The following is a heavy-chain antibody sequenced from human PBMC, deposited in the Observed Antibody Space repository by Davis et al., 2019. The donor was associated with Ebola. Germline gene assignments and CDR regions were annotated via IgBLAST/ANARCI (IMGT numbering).Heavy chain of an antibody. CDR2: INHSGST. CDR1: GGSFSGYY. V-gene: IGHV4-34*01. Sequence: PSETLSLTCAVYGGSFSGYYWSWIRQPPGKGLEWIGEINHSGSTNYNPSLKSRVTISVDTSKNQFSLKLSSVTAADTAVYYCARDPWWYDYVWGDTAGYWGQGTLVTVSS. J-gene: IGHJ4*02. D-gene: IGHD3-16*01. CDR3: ARDPWWYDYVWGDTAGY.